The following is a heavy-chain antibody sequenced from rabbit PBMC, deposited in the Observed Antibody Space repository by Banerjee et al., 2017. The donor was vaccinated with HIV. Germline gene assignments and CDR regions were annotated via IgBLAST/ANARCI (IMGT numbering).Heavy chain of an antibody. CDR1: GFSFSSSYW. J-gene: IGHJ4*01. D-gene: IGHD6-1*01. CDR2: IYTSTGGS. Sequence: EESGGDLVKPEGSLTLTCTASGFSFSSSYWICWVRQAPGKGLEWIACIYTSTGGSYYASWAKGRFTISKTSSTTVTLQMTSLTAADTATYFCAKYRLVGGGAGYGYGLNFWGPGTLVTVS. CDR3: AKYRLVGGGAGYGYGLNF. V-gene: IGHV1S45*01.